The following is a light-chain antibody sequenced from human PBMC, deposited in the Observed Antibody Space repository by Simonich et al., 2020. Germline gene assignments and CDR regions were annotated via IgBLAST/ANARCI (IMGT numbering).Light chain of an antibody. CDR1: QSVSSY. Sequence: EIVLTQSPATLYLSPGERAPLSCRASQSVSSYLAWYQQKPVQAPRLLIYDASNRATGIPARFSGSGSGTDFTLTISSLEPEDFAVYYCQQRSNWPPYTFGQGTKLEIK. J-gene: IGKJ2*01. V-gene: IGKV3-11*01. CDR3: QQRSNWPPYT. CDR2: DAS.